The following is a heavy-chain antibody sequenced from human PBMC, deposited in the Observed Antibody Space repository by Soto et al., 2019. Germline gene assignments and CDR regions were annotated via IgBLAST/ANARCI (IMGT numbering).Heavy chain of an antibody. CDR3: AKDLGSGKPYYYYAMDV. J-gene: IGHJ6*02. V-gene: IGHV3-30*18. Sequence: GWSLRLSCAASGFICSKYGMHWFRQVPGKGLEWVAVISYDGSNKYYAESVKGRFIISRDKSENTLYLQMNSLRAEDTALYYCAKDLGSGKPYYYYAMDVWGQGTTVTVSS. D-gene: IGHD3-10*01. CDR1: GFICSKYG. CDR2: ISYDGSNK.